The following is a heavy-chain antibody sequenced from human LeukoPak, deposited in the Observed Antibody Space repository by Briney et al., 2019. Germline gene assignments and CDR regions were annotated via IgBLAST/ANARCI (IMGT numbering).Heavy chain of an antibody. J-gene: IGHJ4*02. V-gene: IGHV4-39*07. CDR3: AGVGSGYDTVDY. Sequence: SETLSLTCTVSGGSISSSNYYWGWIRQPPGKGLEWIGNMYHSGSTYYNPSLKSRVTISGDTSKNHFSLKLSSVTAADTALYYCAGVGSGYDTVDYWGQGALVTVSS. D-gene: IGHD5-12*01. CDR1: GGSISSSNYY. CDR2: MYHSGST.